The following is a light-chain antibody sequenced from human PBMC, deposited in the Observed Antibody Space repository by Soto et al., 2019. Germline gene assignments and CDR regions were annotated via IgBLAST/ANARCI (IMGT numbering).Light chain of an antibody. CDR2: EVS. CDR3: SSYEGINNFVV. Sequence: SALTQPPSASGSPGQTVTISCTGTSSDIGSYNYVSWYQQHPGKAPKLMISEVSKRPSGVPDRFSGSKSGNTASLTVSGLQAEDEANYYCSSYEGINNFVVFGGGTKLTVL. CDR1: SSDIGSYNY. J-gene: IGLJ3*02. V-gene: IGLV2-8*01.